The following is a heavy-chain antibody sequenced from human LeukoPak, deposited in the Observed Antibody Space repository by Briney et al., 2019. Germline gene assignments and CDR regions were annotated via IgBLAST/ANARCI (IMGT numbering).Heavy chain of an antibody. CDR2: IYYSGST. D-gene: IGHD4-17*01. V-gene: IGHV4-61*01. CDR3: AREVTTWYYFDY. Sequence: SETLSLTCTVSGGSVSSGSYYWSWIRQPPGKGLEWIGYIYYSGSTNYNPSLKSRVTISVDTSKNQFSLKLSSVTAADTAVYYCAREVTTWYYFDYWGQGTLVIVSS. CDR1: GGSVSSGSYY. J-gene: IGHJ4*02.